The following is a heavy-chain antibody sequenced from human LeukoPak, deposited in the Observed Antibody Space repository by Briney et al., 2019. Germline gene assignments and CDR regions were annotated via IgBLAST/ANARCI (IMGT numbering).Heavy chain of an antibody. CDR2: ISPDGGNT. CDR1: GFTFSSYA. J-gene: IGHJ4*02. Sequence: GGSLRLSCSTSGFTFSSYAMHWVRQAPGKGLEYVSAISPDGGNTYYADSVKGRFSISRDNSKNTLYLQMSSLRPEDTAVYYCVPKGTEGYWGQGTLVTVSS. CDR3: VPKGTEGY. V-gene: IGHV3-64D*06.